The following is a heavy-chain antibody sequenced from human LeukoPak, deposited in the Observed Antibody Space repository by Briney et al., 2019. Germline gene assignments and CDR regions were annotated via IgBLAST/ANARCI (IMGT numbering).Heavy chain of an antibody. V-gene: IGHV3-11*04. CDR2: ISSSGSTI. J-gene: IGHJ3*02. D-gene: IGHD2-2*01. Sequence: GGSLRLSCAASGFTFSDYYMSWIRQAPGKGLEWVSYISSSGSTIYYADSVKGRFTISRDNAKNSLYLQMNSLRAEDTAVYYCASCSSTSCYSDAFGIWGQGTMVTVSS. CDR3: ASCSSTSCYSDAFGI. CDR1: GFTFSDYY.